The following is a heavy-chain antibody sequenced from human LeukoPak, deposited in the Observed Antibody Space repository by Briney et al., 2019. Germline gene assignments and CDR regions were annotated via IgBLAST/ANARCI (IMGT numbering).Heavy chain of an antibody. CDR1: GFAFDTYA. V-gene: IGHV3-48*02. J-gene: IGHJ4*02. CDR3: VRESRFHFDY. CDR2: ISSSSSIM. D-gene: IGHD3-10*01. Sequence: GGSLRLSCAASGFAFDTYAMTWVRQAPGKGLEWVSYISSSSSIMSYADSVKGRFTISRDNAKNSLYLQMNSLRDEDTAVYYCVRESRFHFDYWGQGTLVTVSS.